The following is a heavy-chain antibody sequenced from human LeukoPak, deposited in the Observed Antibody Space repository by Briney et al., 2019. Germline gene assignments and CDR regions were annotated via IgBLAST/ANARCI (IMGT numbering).Heavy chain of an antibody. V-gene: IGHV1-69*13. CDR3: ARAEPRQALNVDIVATTLPGAFDI. D-gene: IGHD5-12*01. CDR2: IIPIFGTA. Sequence: GASVKVSCKASGGTFSSYAISWVRQAPGQGLEWMGGIIPIFGTANYAQKFQGRVTITADESTSTAYMELSSLRSEDTAVYYCARAEPRQALNVDIVATTLPGAFDIWGQGTMVTVSS. CDR1: GGTFSSYA. J-gene: IGHJ3*02.